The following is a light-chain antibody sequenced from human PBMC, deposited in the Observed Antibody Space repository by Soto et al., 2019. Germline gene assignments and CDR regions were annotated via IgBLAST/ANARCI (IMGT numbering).Light chain of an antibody. CDR3: QQYYSYPS. CDR2: AAS. J-gene: IGKJ3*01. V-gene: IGKV1-8*01. Sequence: IRMTQSPSSLSASTGDRVTITCRASQGISSYLAWYQQKPGKAPKLLIYAASTLQSGVPSRFSGSGSGTDFTLTISCLQSEDFATYYCQQYYSYPSFGPGTKVDIK. CDR1: QGISSY.